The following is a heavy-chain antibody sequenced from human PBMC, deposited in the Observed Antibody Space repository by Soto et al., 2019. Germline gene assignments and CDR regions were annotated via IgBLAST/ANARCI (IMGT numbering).Heavy chain of an antibody. D-gene: IGHD4-17*01. CDR1: GFTFSSYG. V-gene: IGHV3-30*18. Sequence: GGSLRLSCAASGFTFSSYGMHWVRQAPGKGLEWVAVISYDGSNKYYADSVKGRFTISRDNSKNTLYLQMNSLRAEDTAVYYCAKDRSLTTSPLRFYFDYWGQGTLVTVSS. CDR2: ISYDGSNK. CDR3: AKDRSLTTSPLRFYFDY. J-gene: IGHJ4*02.